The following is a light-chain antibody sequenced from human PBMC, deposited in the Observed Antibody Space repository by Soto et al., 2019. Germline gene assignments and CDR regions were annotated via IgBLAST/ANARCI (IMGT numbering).Light chain of an antibody. CDR3: QQYDHFPWT. V-gene: IGKV1-5*03. CDR2: KAS. Sequence: QSPSTLSASVGXRVTITXXXXXXISSWLAWYQQKPGKAPKLLIYKASSLESGVPSTFSGSGFGTEFTLTISSLQPDDVATYYCQQYDHFPWTFGQGTKVEI. CDR1: XXISSW. J-gene: IGKJ1*01.